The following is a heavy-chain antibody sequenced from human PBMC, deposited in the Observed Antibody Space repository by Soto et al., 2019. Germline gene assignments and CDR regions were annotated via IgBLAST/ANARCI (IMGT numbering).Heavy chain of an antibody. V-gene: IGHV4-61*01. Sequence: QVQLQESGPGLVKPSETLSLTCSVSGGSVSGGSYYWSWLRQPPGKRLEWIGYIYYTRSTNYNPSLKSRVTISVDMCKNQFSLRLTSVTAADTAVYYCARRNLVNDAFDIWGQGTMVIVSS. CDR3: ARRNLVNDAFDI. CDR2: IYYTRST. J-gene: IGHJ3*02. D-gene: IGHD1-7*01. CDR1: GGSVSGGSYY.